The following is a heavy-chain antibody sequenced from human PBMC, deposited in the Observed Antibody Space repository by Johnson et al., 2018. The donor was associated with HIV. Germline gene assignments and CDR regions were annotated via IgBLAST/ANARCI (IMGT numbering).Heavy chain of an antibody. CDR1: GFTFSSYA. CDR3: ARDMIFGVSWSLGVSDAFDI. Sequence: QVQLVESGGGVVQPGGSLRLSCAASGFTFSSYAMSWVRQAPGKGLEWVTAITGGGGITYYADSVKGRFTISRDNSKNTLYLQMNSLRPEVTAVYYCARDMIFGVSWSLGVSDAFDIWGQGTMVTVSS. CDR2: ITGGGGIT. D-gene: IGHD3/OR15-3a*01. V-gene: IGHV3-NL1*01. J-gene: IGHJ3*02.